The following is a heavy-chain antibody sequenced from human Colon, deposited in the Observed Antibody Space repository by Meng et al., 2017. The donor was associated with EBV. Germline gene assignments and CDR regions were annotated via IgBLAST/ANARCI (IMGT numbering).Heavy chain of an antibody. CDR2: IYHGGNT. V-gene: IGHV4-4*02. CDR1: GASISSNNW. D-gene: IGHD5-24*01. CDR3: ARGNAYNAPSFDY. Sequence: QVQRQESGPGLVEPSGTLSPTCAVSGASISSNNWWSWVRQPPGKGLEWIGEIYHGGNTNYNPSLKSRVTISVDRSNDQFSLSLSSVTAADTAVYYCARGNAYNAPSFDYWGQGTLVTVSS. J-gene: IGHJ4*02.